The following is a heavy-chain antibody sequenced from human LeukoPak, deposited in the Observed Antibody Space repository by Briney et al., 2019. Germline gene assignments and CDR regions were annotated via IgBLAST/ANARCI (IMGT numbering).Heavy chain of an antibody. CDR3: AREGYYDSSGYYG. V-gene: IGHV4-4*02. CDR2: IYHSGST. CDR1: GGSISSSNW. J-gene: IGHJ4*02. D-gene: IGHD3-22*01. Sequence: SETLSLTCAVSGGSISSSNWWSWVRQPPGKGLEWIGEIYHSGSTNYNPSLKSRVTISVDKSKNQFTLKLSSVTAADTAVYYCAREGYYDSSGYYGWGQGTLVTVSS.